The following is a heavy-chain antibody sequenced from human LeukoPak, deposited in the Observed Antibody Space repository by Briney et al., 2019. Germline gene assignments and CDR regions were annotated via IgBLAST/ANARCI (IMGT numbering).Heavy chain of an antibody. Sequence: SETLSLTCTVSGGSVSTITYYWGWIRQPPGKGLEWIGIIDYSGNTYYNPSLKSRLTISVDTSKNQFSLKLYSVTAADTAVYYCARVLDYYGSGIYGFDHWGQGTRVIVSS. CDR3: ARVLDYYGSGIYGFDH. J-gene: IGHJ4*02. CDR2: IDYSGNT. CDR1: GGSVSTITYY. V-gene: IGHV4-39*07. D-gene: IGHD3-10*01.